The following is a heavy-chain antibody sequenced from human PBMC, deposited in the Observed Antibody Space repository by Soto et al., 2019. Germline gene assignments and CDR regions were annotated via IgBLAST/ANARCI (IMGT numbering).Heavy chain of an antibody. Sequence: PSETLSLTCTVSVVSISRYFWTLIRQPPGKGLECIWYIYDSGSTNYNPYLKSPVTISVDTSKNKFSLKLNSVTAADTAIYYGARVPPGYSYGLDYWGQGTMVTFSS. D-gene: IGHD5-18*01. V-gene: IGHV4-59*13. J-gene: IGHJ4*02. CDR1: VVSISRYF. CDR3: ARVPPGYSYGLDY. CDR2: IYDSGST.